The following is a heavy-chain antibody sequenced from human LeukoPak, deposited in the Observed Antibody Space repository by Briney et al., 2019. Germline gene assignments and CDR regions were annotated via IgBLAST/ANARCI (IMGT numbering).Heavy chain of an antibody. CDR3: ARYSSIVAGTWGPFDY. CDR2: ISYDGSNK. CDR1: GFTFSSYG. Sequence: PGGSLRLSCAASGFTFSSYGMHWVRQAPGKGLEWVAVISYDGSNKYYADSVKGRFTISRDNSKNTLYLQMNSLRAEDTAVYYCARYSSIVAGTWGPFDYWGQGTLVTVSS. J-gene: IGHJ4*02. D-gene: IGHD6-19*01. V-gene: IGHV3-30*03.